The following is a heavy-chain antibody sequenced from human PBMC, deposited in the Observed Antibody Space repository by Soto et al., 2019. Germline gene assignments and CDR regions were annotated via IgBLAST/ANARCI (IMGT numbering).Heavy chain of an antibody. J-gene: IGHJ4*02. D-gene: IGHD3-3*01. CDR3: AHRVLRTVFGLVTTTTIYFDF. CDR1: GFSLTTSGVG. CDR2: SYWDDDK. Sequence: QITLNESGPTQVKPRQTLTLTCTFSGFSLTTSGVGVGWIRQSPGKAPEWLALSYWDDDKRYSPSLNSRLTNTKDTSKNHVVLTMADLDPADTATYYCAHRVLRTVFGLVTTTTIYFDFWGQGTPVAVSS. V-gene: IGHV2-5*02.